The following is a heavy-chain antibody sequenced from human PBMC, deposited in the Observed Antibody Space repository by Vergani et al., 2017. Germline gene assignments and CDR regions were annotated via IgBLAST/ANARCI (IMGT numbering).Heavy chain of an antibody. V-gene: IGHV3-7*01. CDR2: IKQDGSDK. J-gene: IGHJ6*02. CDR1: GFTFSSYW. D-gene: IGHD2-15*01. Sequence: EVQLLESGGGLVQPGGSLRLSCAASGFTFSSYWMSWFRQAPGKGLEWVANIKQDGSDKFYVDSVKGRFTVSRDNAKNSLYLQMNSLRAEDTAVYYCARDRGGRGSSYYYGMDVWGQGTTVTVSS. CDR3: ARDRGGRGSSYYYGMDV.